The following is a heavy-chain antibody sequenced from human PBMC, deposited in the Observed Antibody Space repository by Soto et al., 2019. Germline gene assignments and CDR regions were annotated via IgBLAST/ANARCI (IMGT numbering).Heavy chain of an antibody. D-gene: IGHD4-17*01. V-gene: IGHV3-30*18. J-gene: IGHJ4*02. CDR2: ISYEGSNK. CDR1: GFSFSKYD. Sequence: QVQLVESGGGVVQPGRSLRLSCAASGFSFSKYDIYWVRQTPGKGLEWVAVISYEGSNKYYADSVKGRFTISRDNSKNTLHLQMNSLRGEDTDVYYCAKAYGDHSVVFFDYWRQGTLVTVSS. CDR3: AKAYGDHSVVFFDY.